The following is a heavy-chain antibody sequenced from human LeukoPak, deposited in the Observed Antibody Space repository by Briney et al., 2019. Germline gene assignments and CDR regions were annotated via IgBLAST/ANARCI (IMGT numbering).Heavy chain of an antibody. CDR3: AKVLGVAAKYYFDF. Sequence: GGSLRLSCAASGLTFSGYAMSWVRQAPGKGLEWVSVMSGSDGSTYYADTVKGRFTISRDNSKNTLYLQMNSLRAEDTAVYYCAKVLGVAAKYYFDFWGQGTLVTVSS. J-gene: IGHJ4*02. CDR1: GLTFSGYA. V-gene: IGHV3-23*01. CDR2: MSGSDGST. D-gene: IGHD2-15*01.